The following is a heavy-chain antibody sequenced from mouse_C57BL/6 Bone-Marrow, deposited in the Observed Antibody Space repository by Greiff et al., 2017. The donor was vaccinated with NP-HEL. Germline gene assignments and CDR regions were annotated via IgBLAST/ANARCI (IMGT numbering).Heavy chain of an antibody. CDR2: INPNNGGT. D-gene: IGHD1-1*01. CDR3: ARRAVVEDYYAMDY. J-gene: IGHJ4*01. V-gene: IGHV1-26*01. Sequence: VQLQQSGPELVKPGASVKISCKASGYTFTDYYMNWVKQSHGKSLEWIGDINPNNGGTSYNQKFKGKATLTVDKSSSTAYMELRSLTSEDSAVYYCARRAVVEDYYAMDYWGQGTSVTVSS. CDR1: GYTFTDYY.